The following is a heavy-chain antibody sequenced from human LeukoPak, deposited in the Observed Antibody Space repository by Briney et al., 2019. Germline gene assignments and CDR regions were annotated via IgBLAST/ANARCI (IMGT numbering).Heavy chain of an antibody. CDR3: ARDYSSSWFPYYSDY. Sequence: GASVKVSCKASGYTFTSYGISWVRQAPGQGLEWVGWISAYNGNTNYAQKLQGRVTMTTDTSTSTAYMELRSLRSDDTAVYYCARDYSSSWFPYYSDYWGQGTLVTVSS. CDR1: GYTFTSYG. J-gene: IGHJ4*02. V-gene: IGHV1-18*01. CDR2: ISAYNGNT. D-gene: IGHD6-13*01.